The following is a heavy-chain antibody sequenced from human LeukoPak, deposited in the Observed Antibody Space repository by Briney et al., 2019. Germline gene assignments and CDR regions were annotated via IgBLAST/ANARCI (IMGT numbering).Heavy chain of an antibody. D-gene: IGHD1-1*01. J-gene: IGHJ4*02. Sequence: GGSLRLSCAASGFTVSSNYMSWVRQAPGKGLEWVSVIYSGGSTYYADSVKGRFTISRDNSRNTLYLQMNSLRAEDTAVYYCAYEDNWNDFIWGQGTLVTVSS. CDR2: IYSGGST. CDR3: AYEDNWNDFI. V-gene: IGHV3-53*01. CDR1: GFTVSSNY.